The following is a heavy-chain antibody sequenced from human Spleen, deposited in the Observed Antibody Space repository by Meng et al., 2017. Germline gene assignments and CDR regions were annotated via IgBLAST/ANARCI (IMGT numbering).Heavy chain of an antibody. CDR1: GGSITTNNHY. J-gene: IGHJ4*02. CDR2: TYYTGST. D-gene: IGHD5-18*01. CDR3: ARIYSYGLLYYFDS. V-gene: IGHV4-39*07. Sequence: SETLSLTCTVPGGSITTNNHYWGWIRQPPEEGLEWIGDTYYTGSTHYNPSLKSRVSISVDTSKNQFFLNLNSVAAADTAVYFCARIYSYGLLYYFDSWGQGTLVTVSS.